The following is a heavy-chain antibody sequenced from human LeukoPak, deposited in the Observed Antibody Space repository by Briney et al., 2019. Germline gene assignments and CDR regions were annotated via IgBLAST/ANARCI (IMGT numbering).Heavy chain of an antibody. CDR2: IYYSGST. V-gene: IGHV4-59*12. CDR1: GGSISSYY. J-gene: IGHJ4*02. D-gene: IGHD4-17*01. CDR3: ARAAPTVPLDY. Sequence: SETLSLTCTVSGGSISSYYWSWIRQPPGKGLEWIGYIYYSGSTNYNPSLKSRVTISVVTSKNQFSLKLSSVTAADTAVYYCARAAPTVPLDYWGQGTLVTVSS.